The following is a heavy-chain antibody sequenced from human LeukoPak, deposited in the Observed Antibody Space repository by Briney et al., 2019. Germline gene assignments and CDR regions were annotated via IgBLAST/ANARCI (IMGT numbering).Heavy chain of an antibody. CDR2: IYYSGST. V-gene: IGHV4-30-4*01. J-gene: IGHJ4*02. Sequence: SETLSFTCTVSGGSISSGDYYWSWIRQPPGKGLEWIGYIYYSGSTYYNPSLKSRVTISVDTSKNQFSLKLSSVTAADTAVYYCARDWKYYFDYWGQGTLVTVSS. D-gene: IGHD1-1*01. CDR1: GGSISSGDYY. CDR3: ARDWKYYFDY.